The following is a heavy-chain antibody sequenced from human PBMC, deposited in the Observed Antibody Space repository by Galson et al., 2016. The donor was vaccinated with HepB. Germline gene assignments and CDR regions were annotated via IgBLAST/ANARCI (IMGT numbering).Heavy chain of an antibody. CDR3: ARQDPTAAGSYYYYGMDV. J-gene: IGHJ6*02. CDR2: IYYSGST. D-gene: IGHD6-13*01. V-gene: IGHV4-39*01. CDR1: GGSISSSSYY. Sequence: SETLSLTCTVSGGSISSSSYYWGWIRQPPGKGLEWIGSIYYSGSTYYNPSLKSRVTISVDTSKNQFSLKLSSVTAADTAVYYCARQDPTAAGSYYYYGMDVWGQRTTVTVSS.